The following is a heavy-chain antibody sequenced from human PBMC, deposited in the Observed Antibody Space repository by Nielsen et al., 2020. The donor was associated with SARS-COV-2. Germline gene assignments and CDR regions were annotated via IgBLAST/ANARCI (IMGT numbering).Heavy chain of an antibody. D-gene: IGHD3-9*01. CDR1: GGSISSYY. CDR3: ARDYFDYFDY. V-gene: IGHV4-59*01. Sequence: SETLSLTCTVSGGSISSYYWSWIRQPPGKGLEWIGYIYYSGSTNYNPSLKSRVTISVDTSKNQFSLKLSSVTAADTAVYYCARDYFDYFDYWGQGTLVTVSS. J-gene: IGHJ4*02. CDR2: IYYSGST.